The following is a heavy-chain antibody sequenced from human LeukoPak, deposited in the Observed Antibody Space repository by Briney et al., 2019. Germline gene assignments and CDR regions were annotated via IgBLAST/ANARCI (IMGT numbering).Heavy chain of an antibody. V-gene: IGHV1-69*13. CDR3: VRGAFYDSSGYFDY. D-gene: IGHD3-22*01. CDR2: IIPIFGTA. J-gene: IGHJ4*02. CDR1: GGTFSSYA. Sequence: SVKVSCKASGGTFSSYAISWVRQAPGQGLEWMGGIIPIFGTANYAQKFQGRVTITADESTSTAYMELSGLRSDDTAVYYCVRGAFYDSSGYFDYWGQGTLVTVSS.